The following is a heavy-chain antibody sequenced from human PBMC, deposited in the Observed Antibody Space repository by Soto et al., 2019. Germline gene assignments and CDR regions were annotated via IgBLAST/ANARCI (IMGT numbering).Heavy chain of an antibody. CDR3: AHRCLTGTSHWFDP. J-gene: IGHJ5*02. Sequence: SRPKLLNHTPTLTLTCSFTGFSLSTSGVGVGWIRQPPGKDLEWRALIYWSNDKRYRPSQKSGLTITRATSKSAVVLTMTYMDPVDTASYYCAHRCLTGTSHWFDPWGQGTLVTVSS. CDR1: GFSLSTSGVG. D-gene: IGHD1-1*01. V-gene: IGHV2-5*01. CDR2: IYWSNDK.